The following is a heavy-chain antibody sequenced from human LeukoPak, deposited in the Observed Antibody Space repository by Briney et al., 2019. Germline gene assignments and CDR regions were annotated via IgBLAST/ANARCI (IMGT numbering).Heavy chain of an antibody. Sequence: ASVKVSCKASGYTFTSYGISWVRQAPGQGLEWMGWISAYNGNTNYAQKLQGRVTMTTDTSTSTAYMELRSLRSDDTAVYYCASECSSTSCSAPWGQGTLVTVSS. V-gene: IGHV1-18*01. D-gene: IGHD2-2*01. CDR3: ASECSSTSCSAP. CDR2: ISAYNGNT. J-gene: IGHJ4*02. CDR1: GYTFTSYG.